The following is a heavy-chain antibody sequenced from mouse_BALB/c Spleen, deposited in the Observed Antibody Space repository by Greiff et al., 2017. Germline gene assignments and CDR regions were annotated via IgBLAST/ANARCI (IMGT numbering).Heavy chain of an antibody. D-gene: IGHD1-2*01. Sequence: QVQLQQPGAELVKPGAPVKLSCKASGYTFTSYWMNWVKQRPGRGLEWIGRIDPSDSETHYNQKFKDKATLTVDKSSSTAYIQLSSLTSEDSAVYYCARLLRPYYFDYWGQGTTLTVSS. J-gene: IGHJ2*01. CDR3: ARLLRPYYFDY. V-gene: IGHV1-69*02. CDR2: IDPSDSET. CDR1: GYTFTSYW.